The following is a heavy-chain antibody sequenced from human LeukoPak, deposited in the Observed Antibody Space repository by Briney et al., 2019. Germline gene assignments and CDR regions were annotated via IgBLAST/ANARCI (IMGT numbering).Heavy chain of an antibody. J-gene: IGHJ5*02. Sequence: PGGSLRLSCAASGFTFSSYGMHWVRQAPGKGLEWVSSISSSSSYIYYADSVKGRFTISRDNAKNSLYLQMNSLRAEDTAVYYCARAVGYCSGGSCPTTFDPWGQGTLVTVSS. V-gene: IGHV3-21*01. CDR2: ISSSSSYI. D-gene: IGHD2-15*01. CDR1: GFTFSSYG. CDR3: ARAVGYCSGGSCPTTFDP.